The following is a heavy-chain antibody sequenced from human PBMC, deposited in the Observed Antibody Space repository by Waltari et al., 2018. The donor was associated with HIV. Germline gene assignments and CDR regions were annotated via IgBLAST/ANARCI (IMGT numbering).Heavy chain of an antibody. CDR1: GGPFSSYA. CDR2: IIPILGIA. Sequence: QVQLVQSGAEVKKPGSSVKVSCKASGGPFSSYAVSWVRQARGQGLEWMGRIIPILGIANYAQKFQGRVTITADKSTSTAYMELSSLRSEDTAVYYCARSANSGYDAYYYYGMDVWGQGTTVTVSS. D-gene: IGHD5-12*01. J-gene: IGHJ6*02. CDR3: ARSANSGYDAYYYYGMDV. V-gene: IGHV1-69*04.